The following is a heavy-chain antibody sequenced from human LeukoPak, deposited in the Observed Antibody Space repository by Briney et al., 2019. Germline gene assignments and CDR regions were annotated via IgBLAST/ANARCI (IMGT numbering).Heavy chain of an antibody. Sequence: GGSLRLSCAASGFTFSSYSMNWVRQAPGKGLEWVAVIWYDGSDKYYADSVKGRFTISRDNSKNTLYLQMNNLRAEDTAVYYCARDAFLLYSSSASYFDYWGQGTLVTVSS. J-gene: IGHJ4*02. CDR1: GFTFSSYS. V-gene: IGHV3-33*08. D-gene: IGHD6-6*01. CDR3: ARDAFLLYSSSASYFDY. CDR2: IWYDGSDK.